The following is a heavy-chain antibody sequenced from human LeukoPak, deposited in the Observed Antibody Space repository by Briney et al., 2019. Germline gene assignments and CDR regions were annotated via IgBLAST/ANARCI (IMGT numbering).Heavy chain of an antibody. CDR2: ISRSGSTK. V-gene: IGHV3-11*01. Sequence: NAGGSLRLSCAASGFTFSDYNMRWIRQAPGKGLEWVSSISRSGSTKYYADSVKGRFTISRDNAKNSLFLQMNSLRAEDTAMYYCARVLRYCSGGNCYSGGLGYMDVWGKGTTVTVSS. J-gene: IGHJ6*03. D-gene: IGHD2-15*01. CDR3: ARVLRYCSGGNCYSGGLGYMDV. CDR1: GFTFSDYN.